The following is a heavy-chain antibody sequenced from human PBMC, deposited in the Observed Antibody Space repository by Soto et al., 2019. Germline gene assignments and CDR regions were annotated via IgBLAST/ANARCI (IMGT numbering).Heavy chain of an antibody. J-gene: IGHJ4*02. Sequence: QVQLVQSGAEVNKPGASVKVSCQASGYNFPDHYIHWVRQAPGQGLEWMGWINPNRGGTNYALKYQGRVTMTRDTSISTVYMELSRLTSADSAVYFCARDRRGLRIYQFDNWGQGTLVTVSS. D-gene: IGHD2-2*01. CDR1: GYNFPDHY. CDR3: ARDRRGLRIYQFDN. V-gene: IGHV1-2*02. CDR2: INPNRGGT.